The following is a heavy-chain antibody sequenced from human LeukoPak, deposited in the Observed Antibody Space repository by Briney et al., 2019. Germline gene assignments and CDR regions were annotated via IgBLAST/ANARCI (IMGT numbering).Heavy chain of an antibody. D-gene: IGHD6-13*01. CDR1: GFTFSSYW. CDR2: IKQDGSEK. V-gene: IGHV3-7*01. J-gene: IGHJ4*02. CDR3: ARDKRNSYSSPLGY. Sequence: GGSLRLSCAASGFTFSSYWMSWVRQAPGKGLEWVANIKQDGSEKYYVDSVKGRFTISRDNAKNSLYLQVNSLRAEDTAVYYCARDKRNSYSSPLGYWGQGTLVTVSS.